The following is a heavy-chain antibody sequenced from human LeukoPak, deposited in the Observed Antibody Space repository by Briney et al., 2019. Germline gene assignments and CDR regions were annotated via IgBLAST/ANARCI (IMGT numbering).Heavy chain of an antibody. J-gene: IGHJ6*03. CDR2: FSNSGTT. CDR1: RASISRSSYY. D-gene: IGHD3-10*01. V-gene: IGHV4-39*01. CDR3: VGESPNKDLAENYYYYYMDV. Sequence: SETLSPTCTVSRASISRSSYYWGWIRQAPGKGLEWIGSFSNSGTTYYRSSLKSRVTISVDTSKNQFSLRMNSVTAADTGVYYCVGESPNKDLAENYYYYYMDVWGKGTTVAVSS.